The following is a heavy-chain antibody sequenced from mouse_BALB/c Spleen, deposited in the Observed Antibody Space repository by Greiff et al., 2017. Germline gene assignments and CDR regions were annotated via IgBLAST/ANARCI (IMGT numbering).Heavy chain of an antibody. D-gene: IGHD2-4*01. CDR2: IDPANGNT. CDR1: GFNIKDTY. V-gene: IGHV14-3*02. CDR3: ARSPGSTMITTEGPDY. Sequence: EVNVVESGAELVKPGASVKLSCTASGFNIKDTYMHWVKQRPEQGLEWIGRIDPANGNTKYDPKFQGKATITADTSSNTAYLQLSSLTSEDTAVYYCARSPGSTMITTEGPDYWGQGTTLTVSS. J-gene: IGHJ2*01.